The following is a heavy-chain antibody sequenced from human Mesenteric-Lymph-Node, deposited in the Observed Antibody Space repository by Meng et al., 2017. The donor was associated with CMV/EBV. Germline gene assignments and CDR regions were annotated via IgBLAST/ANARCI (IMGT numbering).Heavy chain of an antibody. J-gene: IGHJ5*02. CDR1: IFSDYD. V-gene: IGHV1-2*02. D-gene: IGHD2-2*01. CDR2: INPNNGAT. Sequence: IFSDYDIHWVRQATGQGLEGMGWINPNNGATNYAQEFQGRVTMTSDASVSTAYMDLTRLRSDDTAVYYGARDPELGVVPAASSFDPWGQGTLVTVSS. CDR3: ARDPELGVVPAASSFDP.